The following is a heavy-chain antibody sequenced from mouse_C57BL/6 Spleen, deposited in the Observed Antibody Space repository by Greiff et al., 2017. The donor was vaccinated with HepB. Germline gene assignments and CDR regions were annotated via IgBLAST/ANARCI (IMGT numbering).Heavy chain of an antibody. Sequence: QVQLQQPGAELVKPGASVKMSCKASGYTFTSYWITWVKQRPGQGLEWIGDIYPGSGSTNYNEKFKSKATLTVDTSSSTAYMQISSLTSEDSAVYYCARWSMRDYDDGGDYYAMDYWGQGTSVTVSS. V-gene: IGHV1-55*01. CDR1: GYTFTSYW. CDR3: ARWSMRDYDDGGDYYAMDY. J-gene: IGHJ4*01. CDR2: IYPGSGST. D-gene: IGHD2-4*01.